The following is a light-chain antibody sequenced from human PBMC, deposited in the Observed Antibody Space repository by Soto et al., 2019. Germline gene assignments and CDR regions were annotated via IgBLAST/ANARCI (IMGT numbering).Light chain of an antibody. V-gene: IGLV2-14*01. CDR2: EVS. CDR3: SSYTSSSTVV. Sequence: QSALTQPASVSGSPGQSITISCTGTSSDGVGYNYVSWYQQHPGKAPKLMIYEVSKRPSGVSNRLSGSKSGNTASLTISGLQAEDEADYYCSSYTSSSTVVFGGGTKSPS. CDR1: SSDGVGYNY. J-gene: IGLJ2*01.